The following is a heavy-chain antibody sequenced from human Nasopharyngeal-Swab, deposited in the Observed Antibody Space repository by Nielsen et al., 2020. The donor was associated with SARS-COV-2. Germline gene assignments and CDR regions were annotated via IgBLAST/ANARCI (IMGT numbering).Heavy chain of an antibody. Sequence: GGSLRLSCAASGFTFSAHYTDWVRQAPGKGLEWVGRSRNKANSYTTEYAASVKGRFTISRDDSKNSLYLQMSSLRTEDTALYYCARDLSSIWTSGLGVWGQGTTVIVSS. CDR2: SRNKANSYTT. J-gene: IGHJ6*02. CDR1: GFTFSAHY. V-gene: IGHV3-72*01. CDR3: ARDLSSIWTSGLGV. D-gene: IGHD6-13*01.